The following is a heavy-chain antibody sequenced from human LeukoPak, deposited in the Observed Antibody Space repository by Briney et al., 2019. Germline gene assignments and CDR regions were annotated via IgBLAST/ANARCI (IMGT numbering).Heavy chain of an antibody. V-gene: IGHV1-46*01. J-gene: IGHJ4*02. Sequence: ASVKVSCKASGYTFTSYFMHWVRQAPGQGLEWMGIINPSGGNTNYAQKFQGRVTMTRDMSTSTVYMDLSSLRSEDTAVYYCARDWVPLHYGSGELFQYYFDYWGQGTLVTVSS. CDR3: ARDWVPLHYGSGELFQYYFDY. CDR2: INPSGGNT. CDR1: GYTFTSYF. D-gene: IGHD3-10*01.